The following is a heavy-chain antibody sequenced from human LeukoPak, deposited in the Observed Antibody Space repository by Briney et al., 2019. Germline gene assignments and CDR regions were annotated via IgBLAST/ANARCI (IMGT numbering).Heavy chain of an antibody. V-gene: IGHV4-59*11. D-gene: IGHD3-22*01. CDR2: IYYSGST. Sequence: SETLSLTCSVSGGSISSHYWSSIRQPPGKGLEWIGCIYYSGSTNYNPSLKSRVSISVDTSKNQFSLKLRSVTAADTAVYYCARADYDSSVGYWGQGTLVTVSS. CDR3: ARADYDSSVGY. CDR1: GGSISSHY. J-gene: IGHJ4*02.